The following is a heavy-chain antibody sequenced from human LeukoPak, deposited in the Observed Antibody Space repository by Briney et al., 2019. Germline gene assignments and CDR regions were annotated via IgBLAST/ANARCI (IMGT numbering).Heavy chain of an antibody. Sequence: SETLSLTCAVSGGSVSIGGYSWSWIRQPPGKGLEWIGYIYHSGSTFYNPSLRSRVTISLDRSRNQFSLQLSFVTAVDTAVYYCARDIIGTYWFDPWGQGALVTVS. CDR2: IYHSGST. CDR3: ARDIIGTYWFDP. D-gene: IGHD1-7*01. CDR1: GGSVSIGGYS. V-gene: IGHV4-30-2*01. J-gene: IGHJ5*02.